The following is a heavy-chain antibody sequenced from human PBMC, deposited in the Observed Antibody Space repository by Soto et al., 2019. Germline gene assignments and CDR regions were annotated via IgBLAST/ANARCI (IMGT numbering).Heavy chain of an antibody. CDR3: ARERLSFKYYYGKFDD. Sequence: GGSLRLSWAASGCTFSSYAMHWVRQAPGKGLEWVAVISYDGSNKYYADSVKGRFTISRDNSKNTLYLQMNSLRAEDTAVYYCARERLSFKYYYGKFDDWCQALLVTV. CDR2: ISYDGSNK. V-gene: IGHV3-30-3*01. J-gene: IGHJ4*02. D-gene: IGHD3-10*01. CDR1: GCTFSSYA.